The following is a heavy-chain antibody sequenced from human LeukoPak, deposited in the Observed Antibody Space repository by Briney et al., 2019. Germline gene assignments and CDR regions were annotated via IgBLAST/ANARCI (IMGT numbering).Heavy chain of an antibody. V-gene: IGHV3-30*03. CDR1: GFTFSSYG. Sequence: GGSLRLSCAASGFTFSSYGMHWVRQAPGKGLEWVAVISYDGSNKYYADSVKSRFTISRDNSKNTVYLQMNSLRAEDTAVYYCARDSGYNWNGKIDYWGQGTLVTVSS. CDR2: ISYDGSNK. CDR3: ARDSGYNWNGKIDY. J-gene: IGHJ4*02. D-gene: IGHD1-1*01.